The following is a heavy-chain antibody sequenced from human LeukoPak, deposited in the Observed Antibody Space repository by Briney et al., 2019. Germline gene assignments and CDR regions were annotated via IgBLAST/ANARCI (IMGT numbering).Heavy chain of an antibody. J-gene: IGHJ4*02. CDR3: ARSPVDWSYFDY. V-gene: IGHV4-4*07. Sequence: PSETLSLTCTVSGDSISGYYWSWIRQPAGKGLEWIGRIYTSGSTNYNPSLKSRVTISVDTSKNQFSLKLSSVTAADTAVYYCARSPVDWSYFDYWGQGTLVTVSS. CDR1: GDSISGYY. D-gene: IGHD3-9*01. CDR2: IYTSGST.